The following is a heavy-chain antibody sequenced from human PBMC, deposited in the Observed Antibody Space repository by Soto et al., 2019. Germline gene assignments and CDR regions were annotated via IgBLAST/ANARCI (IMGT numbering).Heavy chain of an antibody. CDR1: GFRLSDHG. CDR2: SYSDGRNK. Sequence: GGSLRLSCAASGFRLSDHGMHWVRQAPGKGLEWVAISYSDGRNKYYADSVKGRFTISRDNSKNTLYLQMNSLRDEDTAVYYCARGLYYYDSRGYWGYWGQGTLVTVSS. V-gene: IGHV3-33*01. CDR3: ARGLYYYDSRGYWGY. D-gene: IGHD3-22*01. J-gene: IGHJ4*02.